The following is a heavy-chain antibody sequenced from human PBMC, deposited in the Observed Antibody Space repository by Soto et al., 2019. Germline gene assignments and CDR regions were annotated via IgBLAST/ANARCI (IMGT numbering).Heavy chain of an antibody. D-gene: IGHD6-6*01. V-gene: IGHV2-26*01. CDR1: GFSLSNARMG. Sequence: QVTLKESGPVLVKPTETLTLTCTVSGFSLSNARMGVSWIRQPPGKALEWLAHIFSNDEKSYSTSLKSRLTIYKDTSKSQVVLTMTNMDPVDTATYYCARILGVAARRGWFDPWGHGTLVTVSS. J-gene: IGHJ5*02. CDR2: IFSNDEK. CDR3: ARILGVAARRGWFDP.